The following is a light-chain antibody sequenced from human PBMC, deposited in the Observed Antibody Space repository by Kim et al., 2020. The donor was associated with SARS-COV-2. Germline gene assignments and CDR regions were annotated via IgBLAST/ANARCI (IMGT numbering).Light chain of an antibody. J-gene: IGLJ2*01. CDR1: SSNIGNTF. CDR2: DNT. Sequence: QSVLTQPPSVSAAPGQKVTISCSGSSSNIGNTFVSWYQQVPGTAPKLLIYDNTARLSGIPDRFSGSKSGTSGTLAITGLQTGDEADYYCASWDTSLSAVVFGGGTQLTVL. V-gene: IGLV1-51*01. CDR3: ASWDTSLSAVV.